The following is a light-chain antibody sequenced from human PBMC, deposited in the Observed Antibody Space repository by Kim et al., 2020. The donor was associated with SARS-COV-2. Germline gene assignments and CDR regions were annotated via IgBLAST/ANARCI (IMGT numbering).Light chain of an antibody. CDR2: GGS. CDR1: QSISYW. CDR3: QQYNSYSPAT. V-gene: IGKV1-5*01. Sequence: SVGDRVTITCQASQSISYWLAWYQQKPGRAPKLLIHGGSDLASGVPSRFSGSRSGTEFTLTISSLQPDDLATYYCQQYNSYSPATFGQGTKVDIK. J-gene: IGKJ2*01.